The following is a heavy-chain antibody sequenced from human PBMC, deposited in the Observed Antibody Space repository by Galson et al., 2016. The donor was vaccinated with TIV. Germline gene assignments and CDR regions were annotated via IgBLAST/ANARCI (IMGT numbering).Heavy chain of an antibody. CDR2: ISDGGNT. V-gene: IGHV3-66*02. D-gene: IGHD2-15*01. Sequence: SLRLSCAASGLSVKINYMTWVRQAPGKGLEWVSLISDGGNTYYPDSVRGRFTISRDNSKNTLYLQMNSLRLEDTAVYYCARDRVVDATYYYYYYGMDVWGQGTAVTVSS. CDR3: ARDRVVDATYYYYYYGMDV. CDR1: GLSVKINY. J-gene: IGHJ6*02.